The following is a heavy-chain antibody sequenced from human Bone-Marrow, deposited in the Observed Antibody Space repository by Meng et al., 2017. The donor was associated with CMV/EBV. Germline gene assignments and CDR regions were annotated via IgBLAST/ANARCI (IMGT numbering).Heavy chain of an antibody. D-gene: IGHD2-2*01. Sequence: SAKASCKSSGATSITYTFSWVRQAPGQGLEWMGQIIPILGKPKYAQKFQDRITITADRSTSTAFMELSSLRSEDTAVYYCARGSRPYLVVVPSFGYYSGMDVWGQGTTVTVSS. CDR2: IIPILGKP. J-gene: IGHJ6*02. CDR1: GATSITYT. CDR3: ARGSRPYLVVVPSFGYYSGMDV. V-gene: IGHV1-69*08.